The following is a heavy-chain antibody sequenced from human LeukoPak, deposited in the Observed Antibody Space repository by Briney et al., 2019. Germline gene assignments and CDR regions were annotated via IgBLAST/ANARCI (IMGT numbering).Heavy chain of an antibody. Sequence: ASVKVSCKASGYTFTGYYMHWVRQAPGQGLEWMGWINPNSGGTNYAQKFQGRVTMTRDTSISTAYMELSGLRSDDTAVYYCARSLPYYYYYMDVWGKGTTVTVSS. V-gene: IGHV1-2*02. J-gene: IGHJ6*03. CDR2: INPNSGGT. CDR3: ARSLPYYYYYMDV. CDR1: GYTFTGYY.